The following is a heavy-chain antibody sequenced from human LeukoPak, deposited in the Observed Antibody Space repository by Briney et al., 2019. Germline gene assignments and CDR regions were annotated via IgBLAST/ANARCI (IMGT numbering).Heavy chain of an antibody. J-gene: IGHJ6*02. D-gene: IGHD3-10*01. CDR3: ARGRNYYGSGSYYILHYYYGMDV. CDR2: IYTSGST. V-gene: IGHV4-4*07. CDR1: GGSISSYY. Sequence: SETLSLTCTVSGGSISSYYWSWIRQPAGKGLEWIGRIYTSGSTNYNPSLKSRVTISVDTSKNQFSLKLSPVTAADTAVYYCARGRNYYGSGSYYILHYYYGMDVWGQGTTVTVSS.